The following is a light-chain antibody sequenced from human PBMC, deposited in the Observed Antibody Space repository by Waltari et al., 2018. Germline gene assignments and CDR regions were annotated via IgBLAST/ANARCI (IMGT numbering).Light chain of an antibody. CDR1: SGHSSYA. CDR2: VNSDGSH. CDR3: QTGGFGIWV. V-gene: IGLV4-69*01. Sequence: QLPLTQSPSASASLGASVKLTCTLSSGHSSYAIAWHQQQPDKGPRYLMKVNSDGSHIKGDGIPDRFSGSSSGAERYLTISSLQSEDEADYYCQTGGFGIWVFGGGTKLTVL. J-gene: IGLJ3*02.